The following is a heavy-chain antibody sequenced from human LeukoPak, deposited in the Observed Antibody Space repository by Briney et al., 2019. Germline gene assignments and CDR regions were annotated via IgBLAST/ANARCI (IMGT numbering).Heavy chain of an antibody. CDR3: VRVDFYYYYMDV. CDR2: IYPRDSTT. J-gene: IGHJ6*03. V-gene: IGHV5-51*01. CDR1: GYTFINYW. Sequence: GASVKISCKASGYTFINYWIGWVRQMPGKGLEWMAIIYPRDSTTRYSPSFQGQVTISADKSTSSAYLQWSSLKASDTAMYYCVRVDFYYYYMDVWGKGTTVTVSS.